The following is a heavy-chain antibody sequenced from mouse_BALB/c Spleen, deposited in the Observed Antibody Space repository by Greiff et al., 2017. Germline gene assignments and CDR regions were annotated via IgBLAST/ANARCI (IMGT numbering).Heavy chain of an antibody. V-gene: IGHV1S137*01. D-gene: IGHD2-4*01. CDR3: ARSGYDYTWFAY. CDR1: GYTFTDYA. CDR2: ISTYYGDA. J-gene: IGHJ3*01. Sequence: VQLQQSGAELVRPGVSVKISCKGSGYTFTDYAMHWVKQSHAKSLEWIGVISTYYGDASYNQKFKGKATMTVDKSSSTAYMELARLTSEDSAIYYCARSGYDYTWFAYWGQGTLVTVSA.